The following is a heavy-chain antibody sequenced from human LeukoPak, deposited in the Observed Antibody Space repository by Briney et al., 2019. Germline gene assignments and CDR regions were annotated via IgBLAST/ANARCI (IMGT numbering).Heavy chain of an antibody. CDR3: ARECRGYSYGPPFDY. D-gene: IGHD5-18*01. V-gene: IGHV1-2*02. Sequence: GASVKVSCKASGYTFTGYYMHWVRQAPGQGFEWMGWINPNSGGTNYAQKFQGRVTMTRDTPISTAYTELSRLRSDDTAVYYCARECRGYSYGPPFDYWGQGTLVTVSS. CDR2: INPNSGGT. CDR1: GYTFTGYY. J-gene: IGHJ4*02.